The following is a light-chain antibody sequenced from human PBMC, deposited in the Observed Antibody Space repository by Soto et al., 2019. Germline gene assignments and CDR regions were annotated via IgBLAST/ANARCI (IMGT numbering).Light chain of an antibody. Sequence: DIQMTQSPSTLSASVGDRVTITCRASQSISSRLAWYQQKPGKAPKLLIYKASSLESGVPSRFSGSGSGTEFTLTISSLQPDDFAAYYCQQYNRWTFGQGTKVDIK. J-gene: IGKJ1*01. CDR2: KAS. V-gene: IGKV1-5*03. CDR1: QSISSR. CDR3: QQYNRWT.